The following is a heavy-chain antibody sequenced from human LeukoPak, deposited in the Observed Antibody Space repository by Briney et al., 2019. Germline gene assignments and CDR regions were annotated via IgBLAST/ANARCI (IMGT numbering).Heavy chain of an antibody. J-gene: IGHJ6*02. CDR2: ISFNGDIK. Sequence: GGSLRLSCAASGFIFRNYAMSWVRQAPGKGLEWIAFISFNGDIKYYADSVTGRFSISRDNSKNMVYLQMNSLRAEDTALYYCARQSYDFWSRSMDVWGQGTMVTVSS. D-gene: IGHD3-3*01. V-gene: IGHV3-30-3*01. CDR3: ARQSYDFWSRSMDV. CDR1: GFIFRNYA.